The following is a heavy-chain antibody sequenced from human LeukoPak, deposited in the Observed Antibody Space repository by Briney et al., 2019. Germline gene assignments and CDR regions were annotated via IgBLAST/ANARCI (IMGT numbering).Heavy chain of an antibody. CDR3: ARNWEYYFDY. D-gene: IGHD1-26*01. V-gene: IGHV4-4*02. Sequence: SGTLSLTCAVSGGSISSSTLWSWVSQTPEKGLEWIGEAYPSGSTNYNPSLKSRVTISVDKSRNQFSLNLNSVTAADTAVYYCARNWEYYFDYWGQGALVTVSS. CDR2: AYPSGST. J-gene: IGHJ4*02. CDR1: GGSISSSTL.